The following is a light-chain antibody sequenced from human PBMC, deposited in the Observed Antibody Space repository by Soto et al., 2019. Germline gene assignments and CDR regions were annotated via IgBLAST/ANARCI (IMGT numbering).Light chain of an antibody. V-gene: IGKV3-20*01. Sequence: EIVLTQSPGTLSLSPGERATLSCRVSQSVGNNYLAWYQQKPGQPPRFLMYDASTRATGISDRFSGSGSGTDFTLTITRLEPEDFAVYYCQQYGSTPLTFGGGTKVEIK. CDR1: QSVGNNY. CDR2: DAS. J-gene: IGKJ4*01. CDR3: QQYGSTPLT.